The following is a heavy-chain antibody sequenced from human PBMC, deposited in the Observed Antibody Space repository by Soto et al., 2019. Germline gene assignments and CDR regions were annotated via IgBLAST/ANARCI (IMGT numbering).Heavy chain of an antibody. CDR3: ALGGQLAISWFDP. J-gene: IGHJ5*02. D-gene: IGHD2-2*02. V-gene: IGHV5-51*01. CDR2: IYPGDSDT. Sequence: GESLKISCKGSGYSFTSYWIGWLRQMPGKGLEWMGIIYPGDSDTRYSPSFQGQVTISVDKSISTAYLQWSSLKASDTAVYYCALGGQLAISWFDPWGQGTLVTVSS. CDR1: GYSFTSYW.